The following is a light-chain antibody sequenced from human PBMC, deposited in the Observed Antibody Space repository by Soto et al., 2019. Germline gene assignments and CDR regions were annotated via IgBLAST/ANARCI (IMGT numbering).Light chain of an antibody. CDR3: QQRSNWPLT. Sequence: EIVLTQSPATLSLSPGERATLSCRASQSISSHFAWFQQKPGQAPRLLMYDASNRATDIPDRFSGSGSGTDFTLTISSLEPEDFAVYYCQQRSNWPLTFGGGTKVEIK. CDR2: DAS. J-gene: IGKJ4*01. CDR1: QSISSH. V-gene: IGKV3-11*01.